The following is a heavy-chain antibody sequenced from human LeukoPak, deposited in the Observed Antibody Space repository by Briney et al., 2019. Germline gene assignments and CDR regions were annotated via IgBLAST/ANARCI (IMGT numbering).Heavy chain of an antibody. V-gene: IGHV3-23*01. J-gene: IGHJ3*02. CDR1: GFTFSSYA. CDR2: ISNSDHKP. CDR3: ARHYYDSSGYSDAFDI. D-gene: IGHD3-22*01. Sequence: TAGSLRLSCAASGFTFSSYAMSWVSQAPGKGLEWVSTISNSDHKPNYADSVKGRFIISRDNSKNTLHLQMNSLTAEDTAIYYCARHYYDSSGYSDAFDIWGQGTMVTVSS.